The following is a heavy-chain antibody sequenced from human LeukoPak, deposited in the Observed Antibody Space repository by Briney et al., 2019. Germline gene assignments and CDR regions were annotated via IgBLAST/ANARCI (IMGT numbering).Heavy chain of an antibody. CDR1: GGTFSSYA. Sequence: SVKVSCKASGGTFSSYAISWVRQAPGQGLESMGRIIPIFGTANYAQKFQGRVTITTDESTSTAYMELSSLRSEDTAVYYCARTARSGYGRFDYWGQGTLVTVSS. D-gene: IGHD3-3*01. J-gene: IGHJ4*02. V-gene: IGHV1-69*05. CDR3: ARTARSGYGRFDY. CDR2: IIPIFGTA.